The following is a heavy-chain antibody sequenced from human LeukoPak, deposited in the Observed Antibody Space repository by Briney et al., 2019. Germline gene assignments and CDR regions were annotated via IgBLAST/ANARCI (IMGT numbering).Heavy chain of an antibody. Sequence: GGSLRLSCAASGFTLSTYSMNWVRQAPGKGLEWVSYISSSSSSIYYADSVKGRFTISRDSAKNSLYLQMNSLRAEDTAVYYCARGPIAARPHFDYWGQGTLVTVSS. CDR2: ISSSSSSI. CDR3: ARGPIAARPHFDY. J-gene: IGHJ4*02. V-gene: IGHV3-48*01. CDR1: GFTLSTYS. D-gene: IGHD6-6*01.